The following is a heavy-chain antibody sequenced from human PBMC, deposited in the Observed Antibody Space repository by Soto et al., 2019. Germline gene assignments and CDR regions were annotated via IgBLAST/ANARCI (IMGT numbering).Heavy chain of an antibody. CDR1: GFTFSSYS. D-gene: IGHD2-15*01. J-gene: IGHJ5*02. CDR3: ARGAVVAATDPNCFDP. CDR2: ISSSSSYI. Sequence: EVQLVESGGGLVKPGGSLRLSCAASGFTFSSYSMNWVRQAPGKGLEWVSSISSSSSYIYYADSVKGRFTISRDNAKNSLYLQMNSLRAEDTAVYYCARGAVVAATDPNCFDPWGQGTLVTVSS. V-gene: IGHV3-21*01.